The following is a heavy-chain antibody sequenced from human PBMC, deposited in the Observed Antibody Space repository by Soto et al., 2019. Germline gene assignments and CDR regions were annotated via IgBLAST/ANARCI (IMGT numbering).Heavy chain of an antibody. CDR3: AKRATGTYFDY. J-gene: IGHJ4*02. CDR1: GFTFSSYA. V-gene: IGHV3-23*01. D-gene: IGHD1-1*01. CDR2: ISGSGGST. Sequence: GGSLRLFCAASGFTFSSYAMSRVRQAPGKGLEWVSAISGSGGSTYYADSVKGRFTISRDNSKNTLYLQMNSLRAEDTAAYYCAKRATGTYFDYWGQGTLVTVSS.